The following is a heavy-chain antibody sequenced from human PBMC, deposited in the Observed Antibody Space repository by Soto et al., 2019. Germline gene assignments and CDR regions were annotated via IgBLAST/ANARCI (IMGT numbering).Heavy chain of an antibody. Sequence: ASVKVSCKASGYTFTSYYISWVRQAPGQGLEWMGWISAYNGNTNYAQKLQGRVTMTTDTSTSTAYMELRSLRSDDTAVYYCARDRRAAAGTGWFDPWGQGTLVTVSS. CDR3: ARDRRAAAGTGWFDP. CDR1: GYTFTSYY. D-gene: IGHD6-13*01. V-gene: IGHV1-18*01. J-gene: IGHJ5*02. CDR2: ISAYNGNT.